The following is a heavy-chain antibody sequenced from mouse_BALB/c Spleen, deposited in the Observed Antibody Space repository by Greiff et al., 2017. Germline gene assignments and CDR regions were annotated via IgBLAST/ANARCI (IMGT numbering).Heavy chain of an antibody. Sequence: EVKLMESGGGLVQPGGSLKLSCAASGFTFSSYGMSWVRQTPDKRLELVATINSNGGSTYYPDSVKGRFTISRDNAKNTLYLQMSSLKSEDTAMYYCARGPYYRYDGAWFAYWGQGTLVTVSA. CDR2: INSNGGST. J-gene: IGHJ3*01. CDR1: GFTFSSYG. CDR3: ARGPYYRYDGAWFAY. V-gene: IGHV5-6-3*01. D-gene: IGHD2-14*01.